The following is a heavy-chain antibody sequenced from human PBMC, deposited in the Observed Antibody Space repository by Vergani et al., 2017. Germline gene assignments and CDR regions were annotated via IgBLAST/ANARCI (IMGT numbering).Heavy chain of an antibody. CDR2: INPIDSKI. D-gene: IGHD2-21*01. V-gene: IGHV5-51*01. CDR1: ESSFISNE. J-gene: IGHJ4*02. CDR3: TRHVPCGDGAGLHFDQ. Sequence: EVMLVQSGAEVKKPGESLTISCKYSESSFISNEIAWVRQMSGKGLQWMGNINPIDSKIAYSPSFQGHAIMSLDKSITTAYLQWRSLKTSDTAIYYCTRHVPCGDGAGLHFDQWGQGTQVTVSS.